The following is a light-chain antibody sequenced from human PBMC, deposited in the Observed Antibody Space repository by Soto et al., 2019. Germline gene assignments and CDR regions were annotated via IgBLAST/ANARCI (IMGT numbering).Light chain of an antibody. J-gene: IGLJ1*01. CDR1: SSDVGGYNY. CDR2: EVT. Sequence: QSALTQPPSASGSPGQSVTISCTGTSSDVGGYNYVSWYQQHPGKAPKLMICEVTKRPSGVPDRFSGSKSGNTASLTVSGLLAEDEADYYCSSYAHGSTYVFGTGTKLTVL. V-gene: IGLV2-8*01. CDR3: SSYAHGSTYV.